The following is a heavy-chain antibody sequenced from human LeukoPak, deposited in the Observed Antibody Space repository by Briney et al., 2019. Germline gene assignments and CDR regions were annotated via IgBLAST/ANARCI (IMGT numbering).Heavy chain of an antibody. D-gene: IGHD2-15*01. CDR2: INHSGST. J-gene: IGHJ6*03. CDR1: GGSFSGYY. V-gene: IGHV4-34*01. CDR3: ASWSCSGGSCYPYYMDV. Sequence: SETLSLTCAVHGGSFSGYYWSWIRQPPGKGLEWIGEINHSGSTNYNPSLKSRVTISVDTSKNQFSLELSSVTAADTAVYYCASWSCSGGSCYPYYMDVWGKGTTVTVSS.